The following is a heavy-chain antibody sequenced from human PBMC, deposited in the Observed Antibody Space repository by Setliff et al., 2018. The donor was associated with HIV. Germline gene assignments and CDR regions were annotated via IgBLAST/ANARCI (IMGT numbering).Heavy chain of an antibody. D-gene: IGHD1-1*01. CDR1: GGSISSSYY. CDR2: IYYSGST. Sequence: SETLSLTCNVSGGSISSSYYWGWIRQPPGKGLEWIGSIYYSGSTYYNPSLKSRVTISVDSSKNQFSLKLSSVTAADTAVYYCARDARWLQLPYFDYWGQGTLVTVSS. CDR3: ARDARWLQLPYFDY. J-gene: IGHJ4*01. V-gene: IGHV4-39*07.